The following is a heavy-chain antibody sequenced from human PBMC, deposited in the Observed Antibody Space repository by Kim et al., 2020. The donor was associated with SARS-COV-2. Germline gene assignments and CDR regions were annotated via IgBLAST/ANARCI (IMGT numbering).Heavy chain of an antibody. CDR3: AKDFQDCGDYVGPFDY. D-gene: IGHD4-17*01. J-gene: IGHJ4*02. Sequence: VKGRFTHSRDQSKNTLYLQINRLGAEDTAVYYCAKDFQDCGDYVGPFDYWGQGTLVTASS. V-gene: IGHV3-23*01.